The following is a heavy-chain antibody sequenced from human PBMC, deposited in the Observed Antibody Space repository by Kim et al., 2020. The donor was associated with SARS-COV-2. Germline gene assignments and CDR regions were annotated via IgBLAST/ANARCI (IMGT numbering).Heavy chain of an antibody. V-gene: IGHV3-9*01. CDR2: ILSKGGTT. D-gene: IGHD2-8*01. Sequence: GGSLRLSCVASGFTFADSAIHWVLQAPGRGLVWVSVILSKGGTTGYVDSVKGRFTISRDNAKTSLYLQMNSLTTEDTALYYCVRASLNGGMDVWGKGTTV. CDR1: GFTFADSA. CDR3: VRASLNGGMDV. J-gene: IGHJ6*03.